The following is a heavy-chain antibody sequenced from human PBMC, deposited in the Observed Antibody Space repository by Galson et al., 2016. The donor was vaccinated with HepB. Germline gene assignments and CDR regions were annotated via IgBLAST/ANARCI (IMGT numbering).Heavy chain of an antibody. V-gene: IGHV3-23*01. CDR1: GFRFSSYA. CDR3: AKRPYSYGWHYGMDV. D-gene: IGHD5-18*01. Sequence: LRLSCAASGFRFSSYAMSWVRQAPGKGLEWVSGITSGGTTYYADSVKGRFTISRDNSKNILYLQMKSLRDEDTAVYYCAKRPYSYGWHYGMDVWGQGTTVTVSS. J-gene: IGHJ6*02. CDR2: ITSGGTT.